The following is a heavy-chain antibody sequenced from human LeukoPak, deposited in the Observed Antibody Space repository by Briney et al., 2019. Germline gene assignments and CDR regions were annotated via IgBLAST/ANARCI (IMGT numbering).Heavy chain of an antibody. CDR1: GGTFSSYA. D-gene: IGHD3-9*01. V-gene: IGHV1-69*13. CDR2: IIPIFGTA. Sequence: GASVKVSCKASGGTFSSYAISWVRQAPGQGLEWMGGIIPIFGTANYAQKFQGRVTITADESTSTAYMELSSLRSEDTAVYYCATRLRYLDAFDIWGQGTMVTVSS. CDR3: ATRLRYLDAFDI. J-gene: IGHJ3*02.